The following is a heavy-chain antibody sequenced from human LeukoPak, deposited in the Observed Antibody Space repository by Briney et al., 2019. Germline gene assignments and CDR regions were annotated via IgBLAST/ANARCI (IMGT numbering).Heavy chain of an antibody. CDR1: GFTFSSYG. J-gene: IGHJ6*02. D-gene: IGHD6-13*01. CDR3: AREGQLLAGMDV. CDR2: IWYDGSNK. V-gene: IGHV3-33*01. Sequence: PGGSLRLSCAASGFTFSSYGMHGVRQAPGKGLEWVAVIWYDGSNKYYADPVKGRFTISRDNSKNTLYLQMNSLRAEDTAVYYCAREGQLLAGMDVWGQGTTVTVSS.